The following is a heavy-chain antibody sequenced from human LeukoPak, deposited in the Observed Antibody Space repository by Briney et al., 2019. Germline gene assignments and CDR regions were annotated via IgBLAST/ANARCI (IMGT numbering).Heavy chain of an antibody. CDR1: GGSFSGYY. CDR3: ARGPYCSSTSCYTVTFDY. Sequence: SETLSLTCAVYGGSFSGYYWSWIRQPPGKGLEWIGEINHSGSTNYNPSLKSRVTISVDTSKNQFSLKLSSVTAADTAVYYCARGPYCSSTSCYTVTFDYWGQGTLVTVSS. V-gene: IGHV4-34*01. J-gene: IGHJ4*02. CDR2: INHSGST. D-gene: IGHD2-2*02.